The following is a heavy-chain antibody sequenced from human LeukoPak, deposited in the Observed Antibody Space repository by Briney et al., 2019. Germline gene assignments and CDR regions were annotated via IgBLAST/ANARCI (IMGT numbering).Heavy chain of an antibody. J-gene: IGHJ4*02. D-gene: IGHD5-24*01. V-gene: IGHV4-59*08. CDR1: GGSISSYY. CDR2: IQHSGST. CDR3: VNLESRDGYTYFDY. Sequence: SETLSLTCTVSGGSISSYYWSWVRQPPGKGLEYIGYIQHSGSTNYNPSLKSRVTMSIDTSKNQFSLKLSSVAAADTAEYYCVNLESRDGYTYFDYWGQGTLVTVFS.